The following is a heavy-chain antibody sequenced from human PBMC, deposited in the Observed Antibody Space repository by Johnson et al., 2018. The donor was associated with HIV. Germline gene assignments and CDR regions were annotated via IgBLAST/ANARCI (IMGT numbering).Heavy chain of an antibody. CDR3: AREMGVGATTDAFDI. D-gene: IGHD1-26*01. CDR2: IYTGGTT. J-gene: IGHJ3*02. V-gene: IGHV3-NL1*01. CDR1: GFTFDDYG. Sequence: VQLVESGGGVVRPGGSLRLACAATGFTFDDYGMSWVRQGPGKGLEWVSVIYTGGTTYHADSVKGRFPISRDNSKNTLYLQMNSLRAEDTAVYYCAREMGVGATTDAFDIWGQGTTVIVSS.